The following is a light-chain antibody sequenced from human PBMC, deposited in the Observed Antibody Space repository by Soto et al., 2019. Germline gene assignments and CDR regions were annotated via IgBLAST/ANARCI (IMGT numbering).Light chain of an antibody. V-gene: IGLV1-40*01. Sequence: QSVLTQPPSVSGAPGQRVTISCTGSSSNIGAGYDVHWYQQLPGTAPKLLIYGDTNRPSGVPDRFSVSKSGTSASLAITGLQAEDEADYYCQSYDSSRFGLIFGGGTKLTVL. CDR1: SSNIGAGYD. J-gene: IGLJ2*01. CDR3: QSYDSSRFGLI. CDR2: GDT.